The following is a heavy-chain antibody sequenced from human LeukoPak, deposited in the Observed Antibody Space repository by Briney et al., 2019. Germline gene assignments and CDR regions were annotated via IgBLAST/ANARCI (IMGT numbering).Heavy chain of an antibody. D-gene: IGHD3-9*01. CDR1: GFTFSSYG. CDR2: ISGSGGST. CDR3: AKDGVYDILTGYSAASLYYFDY. V-gene: IGHV3-23*01. J-gene: IGHJ4*02. Sequence: GGSLRLSCVASGFTFSSYGMSWVRQAPGKGLEWVSAISGSGGSTYYADSVEGRFTISRDNSKNTLYLQMNSLRAEDTAVYYCAKDGVYDILTGYSAASLYYFDYWGQGTLVTVSS.